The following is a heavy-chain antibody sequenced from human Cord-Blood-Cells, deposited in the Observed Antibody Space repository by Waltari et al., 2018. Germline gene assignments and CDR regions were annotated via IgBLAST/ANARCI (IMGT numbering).Heavy chain of an antibody. D-gene: IGHD6-13*01. Sequence: QVQLVESGGGVVQPGRSLSLSCAASGFTFSSYAMHWVRQAPGKGLEWVAVISYDGSNKYYADSVKGRFTISRDNSKNTLYLQMNSLRAEDTAVYYCAKDGRRAAAGTWDDIWGQGTMVTVSS. J-gene: IGHJ3*02. V-gene: IGHV3-30*18. CDR1: GFTFSSYA. CDR2: ISYDGSNK. CDR3: AKDGRRAAAGTWDDI.